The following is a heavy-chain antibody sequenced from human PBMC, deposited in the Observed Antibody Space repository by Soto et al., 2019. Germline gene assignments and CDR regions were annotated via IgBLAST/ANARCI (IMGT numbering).Heavy chain of an antibody. CDR1: GYPFTSFG. V-gene: IGHV1-18*04. CDR3: ARKGVTSSWYGGGHDY. Sequence: QVQLVQSGAEVKQPGASVKVSCKASGYPFTSFGISWVRQAPGQGLEWMGWIRPYNGDTNSAQNLQGRVTMTTDTSTSTAYMELRSLRSDDTAGYYCARKGVTSSWYGGGHDYWAQGTLVTVSS. J-gene: IGHJ4*02. D-gene: IGHD6-13*01. CDR2: IRPYNGDT.